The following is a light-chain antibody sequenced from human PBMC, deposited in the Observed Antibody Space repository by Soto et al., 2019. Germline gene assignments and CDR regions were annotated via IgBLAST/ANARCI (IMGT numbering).Light chain of an antibody. Sequence: DIQMTQSPSTLSASVGDRVTITCRASQNINNWLAWCQQKPGRAPNLLIYKTSSLESGVPSRFSGSGSGTEFTLTIRSLQPEDFAIYYCQQSYSYPWTFGQGTKVEIK. CDR2: KTS. V-gene: IGKV1-5*03. CDR3: QQSYSYPWT. J-gene: IGKJ1*01. CDR1: QNINNW.